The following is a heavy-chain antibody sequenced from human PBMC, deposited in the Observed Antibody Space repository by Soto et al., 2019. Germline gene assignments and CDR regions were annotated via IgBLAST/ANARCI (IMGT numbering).Heavy chain of an antibody. J-gene: IGHJ1*01. CDR1: GYTFTGYY. V-gene: IGHV1-2*04. Sequence: ASVKVSCKASGYTFTGYYMHWVRQAPGQGLEWMGWINPNSGGTNYAQKFQGWVTMTRDTSISTAYMELSRLRSDDTAVYYCARGLVAGTVYFQHWGQGTLVTVSS. D-gene: IGHD6-19*01. CDR2: INPNSGGT. CDR3: ARGLVAGTVYFQH.